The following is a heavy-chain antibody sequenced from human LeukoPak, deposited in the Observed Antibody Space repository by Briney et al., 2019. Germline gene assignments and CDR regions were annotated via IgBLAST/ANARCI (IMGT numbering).Heavy chain of an antibody. V-gene: IGHV4-34*01. J-gene: IGHJ5*02. CDR3: ARSVYYYDSSGYSRLWYNWFDP. Sequence: SETLSLTCAVYGGSFSGYYWSWIRQPPGKGLEWIGEINHSGSTNYNPSLKSRVTISVDTSKNQFSLKLSSVTAADTAVYYCARSVYYYDSSGYSRLWYNWFDPWGQGTLVTVYS. CDR1: GGSFSGYY. D-gene: IGHD3-22*01. CDR2: INHSGST.